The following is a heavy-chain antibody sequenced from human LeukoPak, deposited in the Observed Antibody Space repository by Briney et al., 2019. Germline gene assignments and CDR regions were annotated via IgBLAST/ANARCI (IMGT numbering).Heavy chain of an antibody. D-gene: IGHD3-3*01. CDR1: GGSINSTSYY. J-gene: IGHJ5*02. CDR2: IYYSGTT. V-gene: IGHV4-39*01. Sequence: PSETLSLTCTVSGGSINSTSYYWGWIRQPPGKGLEWIGSIYYSGTTYYNPSLKSRVTISVNTSKNQFSLKLNSVTAADTAVYYCARPHNFGVVIPGWFDPWGQGTLVTVSS. CDR3: ARPHNFGVVIPGWFDP.